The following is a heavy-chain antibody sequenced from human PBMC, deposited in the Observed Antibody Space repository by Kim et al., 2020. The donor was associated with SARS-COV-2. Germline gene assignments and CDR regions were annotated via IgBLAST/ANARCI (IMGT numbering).Heavy chain of an antibody. Sequence: GGSLRLSCAASGFTFSSYAMHWVRQAPGKGLEWVAVISYDGSNKYYADSVKGRFTISRDNSKNTLYLQMNSLRAEDTAVYYCATVDTAMETYYYYYGMDVWGQGTTVTVSS. CDR3: ATVDTAMETYYYYYGMDV. CDR1: GFTFSSYA. V-gene: IGHV3-30*04. D-gene: IGHD5-18*01. J-gene: IGHJ6*02. CDR2: ISYDGSNK.